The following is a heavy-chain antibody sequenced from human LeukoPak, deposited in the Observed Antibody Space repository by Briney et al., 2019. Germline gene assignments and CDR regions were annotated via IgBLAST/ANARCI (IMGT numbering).Heavy chain of an antibody. J-gene: IGHJ5*02. CDR1: GYTFTGYY. CDR3: ARRPRDILTGYYNWFDP. Sequence: ASVKVSCEASGYTFTGYYMHWVRQAPGQGLEWMGWINPNSGGTNYAQKFQGRVTMTRDTSISTAYMELSRLRSDDTAVYYCARRPRDILTGYYNWFDPWGQGTLVTVSS. V-gene: IGHV1-2*02. D-gene: IGHD3-9*01. CDR2: INPNSGGT.